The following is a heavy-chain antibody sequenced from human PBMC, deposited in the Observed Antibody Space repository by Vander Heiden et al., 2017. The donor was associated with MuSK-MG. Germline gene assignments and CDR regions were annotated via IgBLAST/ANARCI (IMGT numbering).Heavy chain of an antibody. CDR1: GFPFSSYA. J-gene: IGHJ4*02. V-gene: IGHV3-30-3*01. CDR3: ARDRKLRYFDWLSYYFDY. D-gene: IGHD3-9*01. Sequence: QVQLVESGGGVVQPGRSLRLSCAASGFPFSSYAMHWVRQAPGKGLEWVAVISYDGSNKYYADSVKGRFTISRDNSKNTLYLQMNSLRAEDTTVYYCARDRKLRYFDWLSYYFDYWGQGTLGTVSS. CDR2: ISYDGSNK.